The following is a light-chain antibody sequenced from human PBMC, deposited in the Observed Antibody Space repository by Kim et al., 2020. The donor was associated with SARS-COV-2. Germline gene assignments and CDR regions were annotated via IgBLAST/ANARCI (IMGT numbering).Light chain of an antibody. V-gene: IGKV3-20*01. Sequence: EIVLTQSPGTLSLSPGDRATLSCRTSQSVNSDYLAWYQQKPGQAPRLLIHEASTRATGIPDRFSGSGSGTDFTLTIRRLQPEDFAVYYCQLYGSSWTFVAGTK. CDR2: EAS. J-gene: IGKJ1*01. CDR1: QSVNSDY. CDR3: QLYGSSWT.